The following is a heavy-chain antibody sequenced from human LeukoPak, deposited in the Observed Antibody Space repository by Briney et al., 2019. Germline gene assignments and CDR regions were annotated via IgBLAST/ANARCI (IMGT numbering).Heavy chain of an antibody. CDR3: ARDEDSGSYYPDY. CDR2: INPNSGGT. Sequence: ASVKVSCKASGYTFTGYYMHWVRQAPGQGLEWMGWINPNSGGTNYAQKFRGRVTMTRDTSISTAYMELSRLRSDDTAVYYCARDEDSGSYYPDYWGQGTLVTVSS. D-gene: IGHD1-26*01. V-gene: IGHV1-2*02. J-gene: IGHJ4*02. CDR1: GYTFTGYY.